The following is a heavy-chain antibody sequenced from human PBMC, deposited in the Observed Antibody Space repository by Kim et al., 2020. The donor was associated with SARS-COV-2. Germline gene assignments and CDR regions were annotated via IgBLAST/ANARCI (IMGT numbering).Heavy chain of an antibody. D-gene: IGHD1-1*01. V-gene: IGHV3-53*01. CDR3: ARDGQEHNDWSFAL. J-gene: IGHJ2*01. Sequence: ADSLKGRFTSSRDNSKNTLYLQMNSLRDEDTAVYYCARDGQEHNDWSFALWGRGTLVTVSS.